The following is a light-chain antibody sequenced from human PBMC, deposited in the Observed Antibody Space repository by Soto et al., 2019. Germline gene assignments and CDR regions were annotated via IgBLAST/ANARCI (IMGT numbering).Light chain of an antibody. CDR1: SSDVGSYKF. CDR3: CSYAGDSAWV. J-gene: IGLJ3*02. Sequence: QSALTQPASVSGSPGQSITISCTGTSSDVGSYKFVSWYQQHPGKAPKLMIYEGSKRPSGVSNRFSSSKSGNTASLTISGLQAEDEADYYCCSYAGDSAWVFGGGTKVTVL. V-gene: IGLV2-23*01. CDR2: EGS.